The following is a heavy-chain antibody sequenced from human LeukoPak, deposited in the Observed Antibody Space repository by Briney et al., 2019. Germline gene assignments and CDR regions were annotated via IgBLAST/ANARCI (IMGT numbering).Heavy chain of an antibody. CDR1: GGSISSSSYY. CDR3: GAYIAAAGSAVRPYYYYGMDV. Sequence: SETLSLTCTVSGGSISSSSYYWGWIRQPPGKGLEWIGSIYYSGSTYYNPSLKSRDTISVDTSKNQFSLKLSSVTAADTAVYYCGAYIAAAGSAVRPYYYYGMDVWGQGTTVTVSS. D-gene: IGHD6-13*01. V-gene: IGHV4-39*01. J-gene: IGHJ6*02. CDR2: IYYSGST.